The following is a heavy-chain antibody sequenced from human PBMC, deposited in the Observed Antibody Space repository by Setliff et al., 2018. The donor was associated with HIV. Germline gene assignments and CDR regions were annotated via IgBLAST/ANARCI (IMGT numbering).Heavy chain of an antibody. CDR2: IYYSGST. J-gene: IGHJ4*02. Sequence: SETMSLTCTVSGGSISTYYWHWIRQPPGKGLEWIGHIYYSGSTNYNPALESRVTVSVDTSKNQFSLKLSSVTAADTAVYYCARERGDSRLWGYLDYWGQGRLVTVSS. D-gene: IGHD3-22*01. CDR1: GGSISTYY. CDR3: ARERGDSRLWGYLDY. V-gene: IGHV4-59*12.